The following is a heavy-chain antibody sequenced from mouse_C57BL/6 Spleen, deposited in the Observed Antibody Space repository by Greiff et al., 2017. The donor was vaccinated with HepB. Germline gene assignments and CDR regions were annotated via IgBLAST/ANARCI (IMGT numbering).Heavy chain of an antibody. D-gene: IGHD2-3*01. Sequence: VQLQQSGPELVKPGASVKISCKASGYTFTDYYMNWVKQSHGKSLEWIGDSNPNNGGTSYNQKFKGKATLTVDKSSSTAYMELRSLTSEDSAVYYCSRGGLLGDYYAMDYWGQGTSVTVSS. J-gene: IGHJ4*01. CDR1: GYTFTDYY. CDR3: SRGGLLGDYYAMDY. V-gene: IGHV1-26*01. CDR2: SNPNNGGT.